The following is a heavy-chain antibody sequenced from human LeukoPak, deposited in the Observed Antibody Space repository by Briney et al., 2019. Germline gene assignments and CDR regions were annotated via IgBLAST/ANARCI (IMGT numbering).Heavy chain of an antibody. J-gene: IGHJ6*03. CDR1: GYTFTGYY. Sequence: EASVKVSCKASGYTFTGYYMHWVRQAPGQGLEWMGWINPNSGGTNYAQKFQGRVTMTRDTSISTAYMELSRLRSDDTAVYYCARDPTTYYDSSGYSSLAYYYYMDVWGKGTTVTVSS. D-gene: IGHD3-22*01. CDR3: ARDPTTYYDSSGYSSLAYYYYMDV. V-gene: IGHV1-2*02. CDR2: INPNSGGT.